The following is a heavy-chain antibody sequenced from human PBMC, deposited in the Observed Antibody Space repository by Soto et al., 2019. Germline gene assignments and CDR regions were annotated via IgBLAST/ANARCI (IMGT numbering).Heavy chain of an antibody. V-gene: IGHV3-23*01. Sequence: GGSLRLSCAASGFTFSSYSMSWVRQAPGKGLEWVSGFRTSGDGGTTYYADSVKGRFTISRDNSKNMLFLQMNSLRAEDTAIYYCAKKVNSGPGSQYFDYWGQGTLVTVS. CDR3: AKKVNSGPGSQYFDY. CDR2: FRTSGDGGTT. J-gene: IGHJ4*02. CDR1: GFTFSSYS. D-gene: IGHD3-10*01.